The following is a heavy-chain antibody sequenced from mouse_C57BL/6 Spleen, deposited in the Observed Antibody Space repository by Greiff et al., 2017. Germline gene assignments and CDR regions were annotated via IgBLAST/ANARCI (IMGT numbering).Heavy chain of an antibody. D-gene: IGHD2-4*01. Sequence: EVQLQQSGAELVKPGASVKLSCTASGFNIKDYYMHWVKQRTEKGLELIGRIDPEDGETKYAPKFQGKATIPADTSANTAYLQLSNLTSEDTAVYYWASYDNERVGYWGQGTTLTVSS. CDR2: IDPEDGET. J-gene: IGHJ2*01. V-gene: IGHV14-2*01. CDR3: ASYDNERVGY. CDR1: GFNIKDYY.